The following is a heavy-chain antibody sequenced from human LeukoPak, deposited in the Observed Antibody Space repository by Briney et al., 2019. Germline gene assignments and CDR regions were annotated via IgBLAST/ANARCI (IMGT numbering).Heavy chain of an antibody. D-gene: IGHD2-2*01. J-gene: IGHJ5*01. V-gene: IGHV3-23*01. Sequence: QPGGSLRLSCAASGFTFSSYAMSWVRQAPGKGLEWVSGISGSGGSTYYADSVKGRSTISRDNTKNTLYLQMNSLRAEDTAVYYCAKDRHAPGRYCSSTSCFPFDSWGQGTLVTVSS. CDR3: AKDRHAPGRYCSSTSCFPFDS. CDR1: GFTFSSYA. CDR2: ISGSGGST.